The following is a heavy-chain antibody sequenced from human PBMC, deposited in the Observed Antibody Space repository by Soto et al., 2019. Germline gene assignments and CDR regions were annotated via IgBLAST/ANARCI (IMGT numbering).Heavy chain of an antibody. Sequence: EGSLRLSCAASGFTFSSYGMHWVRQAPGKGLEWVAVIWYDGSNKYYADSVKGRFTISRDNSKNTLYLQMNSLRAEDTAGYYCARDLGYSSSWGAFDPWGPGTMDTVSS. J-gene: IGHJ5*02. CDR1: GFTFSSYG. V-gene: IGHV3-33*01. D-gene: IGHD6-13*01. CDR3: ARDLGYSSSWGAFDP. CDR2: IWYDGSNK.